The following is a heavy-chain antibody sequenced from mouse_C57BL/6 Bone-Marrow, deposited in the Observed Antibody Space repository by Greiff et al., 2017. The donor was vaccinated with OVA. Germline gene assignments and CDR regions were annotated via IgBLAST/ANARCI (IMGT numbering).Heavy chain of an antibody. V-gene: IGHV1-55*01. CDR2: IYPGSGST. CDR1: GYTFTSYW. D-gene: IGHD2-4*01. J-gene: IGHJ3*01. CDR3: ARNYDYDEGFAY. Sequence: QVQLQQPGAELVKPGASVKMSCKASGYTFTSYWITWVKPRPGQGLEWIGDIYPGSGSTNYNEKFKSKATLTVDTSSSTAYMQLSSLTSEDSAVYYCARNYDYDEGFAYWGQGTLVTVSA.